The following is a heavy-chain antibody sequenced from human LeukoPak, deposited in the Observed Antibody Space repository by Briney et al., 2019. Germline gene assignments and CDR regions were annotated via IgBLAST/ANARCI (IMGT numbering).Heavy chain of an antibody. Sequence: ASVKVSCKASGYTFTSYGISWVRQAPGQGLEWMGWISAYNGNTNYAQKLQGRVTMTTDTSTSTAYMELRSLRSDDTAVYYCAREMAKILSFPYYYYYGMDVWGQGTTVTVSS. CDR3: AREMAKILSFPYYYYYGMDV. CDR2: ISAYNGNT. D-gene: IGHD5-12*01. J-gene: IGHJ6*02. V-gene: IGHV1-18*01. CDR1: GYTFTSYG.